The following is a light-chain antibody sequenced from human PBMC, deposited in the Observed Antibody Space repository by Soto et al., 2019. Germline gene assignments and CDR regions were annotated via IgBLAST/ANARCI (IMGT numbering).Light chain of an antibody. V-gene: IGKV3-20*01. CDR1: QSNSSNF. Sequence: EIVLTQSPGTLSLSPGEVATLSCRASQSNSSNFLAWYQQKRGQAPRLLIHGASNRATRIPDRFSGSGSGTDFTLTITRLEPEDFAVYYCQQYGGSPRTFGQGTKVEVK. CDR2: GAS. J-gene: IGKJ1*01. CDR3: QQYGGSPRT.